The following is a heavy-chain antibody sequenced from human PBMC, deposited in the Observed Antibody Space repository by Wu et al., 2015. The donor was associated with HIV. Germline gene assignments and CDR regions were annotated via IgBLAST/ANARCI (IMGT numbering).Heavy chain of an antibody. CDR1: GYTFSSYY. Sequence: QVQLVQSGAEVKKPGASVKVSCKASGYTFSSYYMHWVRQAPGQGLEWMGMINPSGGSTSYAQKFQGRVTMTRDTSTTTVYMELSSLRSEDTAVYYXARLTQYYYYGMDVWGQGTTVTSP. CDR2: INPSGGST. J-gene: IGHJ6*02. CDR3: ARLTQYYYYGMDV. V-gene: IGHV1-46*01. D-gene: IGHD3-9*01.